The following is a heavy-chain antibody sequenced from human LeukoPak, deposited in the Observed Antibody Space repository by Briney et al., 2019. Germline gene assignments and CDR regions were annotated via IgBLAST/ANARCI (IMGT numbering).Heavy chain of an antibody. CDR1: GYTFTSYD. V-gene: IGHV1-8*01. Sequence: GASVKVSCKASGYTFTSYDINWVRQATGQGLEWMGWMNPNSGNTGYAQKFQGRVTMTRNTSISTAYMELSSLRSEDTAVYYCARDGPNLEVLYGMDVWGQGTTVTVSS. CDR3: ARDGPNLEVLYGMDV. J-gene: IGHJ6*02. D-gene: IGHD3-10*01. CDR2: MNPNSGNT.